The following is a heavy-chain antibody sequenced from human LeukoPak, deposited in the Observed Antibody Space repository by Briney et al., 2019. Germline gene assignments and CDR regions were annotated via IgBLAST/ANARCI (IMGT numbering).Heavy chain of an antibody. V-gene: IGHV3-53*01. Sequence: GGSLRLSCAASGFTVSSNYMSWVRQAPGKGLEWVSVIYHGGSTYYTDSMKGRFTISRDNCKNTLYLQMNSLRAEDTAVYYCARCKYDFWSGPMDVWGKGTTVTVSS. CDR2: IYHGGST. D-gene: IGHD3-3*01. J-gene: IGHJ6*03. CDR1: GFTVSSNY. CDR3: ARCKYDFWSGPMDV.